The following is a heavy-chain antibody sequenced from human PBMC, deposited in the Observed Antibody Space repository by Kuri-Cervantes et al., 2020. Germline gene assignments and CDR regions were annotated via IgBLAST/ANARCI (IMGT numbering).Heavy chain of an antibody. CDR1: SYSISSSNW. CDR2: INHSGST. J-gene: IGHJ6*03. Sequence: SQTLSLTCAVSSYSISSSNWWGWIRQPPGKGLEWIGEINHSGSTNYNPSLKSRVTISVDTSKNQFSLKLSSVTAADTAMYYCARGRGHCTSASCYRGYYYYYMDVWGKGTTVTVSS. CDR3: ARGRGHCTSASCYRGYYYYYMDV. V-gene: IGHV4-4*02. D-gene: IGHD2-2*02.